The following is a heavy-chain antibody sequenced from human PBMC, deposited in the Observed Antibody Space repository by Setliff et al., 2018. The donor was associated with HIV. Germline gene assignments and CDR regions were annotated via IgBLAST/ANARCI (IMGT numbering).Heavy chain of an antibody. J-gene: IGHJ5*02. CDR2: IFYNGST. D-gene: IGHD4-4*01. CDR1: AYSISSGYY. Sequence: SETLSLTCSVSAYSISSGYYWGWIRQSPGKGLEWIGSIFYNGSTYYNPSLVNRVIISVDTTTEQFYLKLRSVTAAVTARYYCARHPVILPSMPIHNWFEPWGQGILVTVSS. V-gene: IGHV4-38-2*01. CDR3: ARHPVILPSMPIHNWFEP.